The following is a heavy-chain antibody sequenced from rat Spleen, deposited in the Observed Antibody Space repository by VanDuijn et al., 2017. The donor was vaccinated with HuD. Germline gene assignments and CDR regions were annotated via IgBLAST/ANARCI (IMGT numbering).Heavy chain of an antibody. CDR3: TRLDYGGSYFDY. J-gene: IGHJ2*01. Sequence: EVQLVESDGGLVQPGRSLKLSCAASGFTFSDYTMAWVRQAPTKGLEWVASISNVGGDTHYRDSVKGRFTVSRDNAKATLYLQMDSLRSEDTATYYCTRLDYGGSYFDYWGQGVMVTVSS. V-gene: IGHV5-25*01. CDR1: GFTFSDYT. CDR2: ISNVGGDT. D-gene: IGHD1-11*01.